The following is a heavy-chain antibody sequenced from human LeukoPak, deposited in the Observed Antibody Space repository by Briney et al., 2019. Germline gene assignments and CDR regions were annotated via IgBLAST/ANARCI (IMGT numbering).Heavy chain of an antibody. V-gene: IGHV3-9*01. CDR1: EFTFDDYA. J-gene: IGHJ4*02. D-gene: IGHD1-26*01. CDR3: AKGIVGATTGNYFDY. Sequence: GGSLRLSCAASEFTFDDYAMHWVRQAPGKGLEWVSGTSWNSGSIGYADSVKGRFTISRDNAKNSLYLQMNSLRAEDTALYYCAKGIVGATTGNYFDYWGQGTVVTVSS. CDR2: TSWNSGSI.